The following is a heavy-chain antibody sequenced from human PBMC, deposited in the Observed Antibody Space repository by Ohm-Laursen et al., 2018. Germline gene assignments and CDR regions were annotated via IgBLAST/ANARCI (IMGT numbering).Heavy chain of an antibody. Sequence: SLRLSCTASGFTFSAMSWVRQAPGKGLEWVSSISSSSSYIYYADSVKGRFTISRDNAKNSLYLQMNGLRAEDTAVHYCARDGSGSYYDYWGQGTLVTVSS. CDR2: ISSSSSYI. V-gene: IGHV3-21*01. J-gene: IGHJ4*02. CDR1: GFTFSA. D-gene: IGHD3-10*01. CDR3: ARDGSGSYYDY.